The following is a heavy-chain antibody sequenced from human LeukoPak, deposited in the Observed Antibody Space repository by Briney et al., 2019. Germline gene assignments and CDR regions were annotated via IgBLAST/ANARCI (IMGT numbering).Heavy chain of an antibody. D-gene: IGHD6-19*01. V-gene: IGHV3-30-3*01. CDR3: ARDLERIAVAPCV. CDR2: ISYDGSNK. Sequence: PGRSLRLSRAASGFTFSSYAMHWVRQAPGKGLEWVAVISYDGSNKYYADSVKGRFTISRDNSKNTLYLQMNSLRAEDTAVYYCARDLERIAVAPCVWGQGTLVTVSS. J-gene: IGHJ4*02. CDR1: GFTFSSYA.